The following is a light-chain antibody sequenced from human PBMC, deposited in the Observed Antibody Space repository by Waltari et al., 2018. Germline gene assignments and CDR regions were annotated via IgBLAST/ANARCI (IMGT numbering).Light chain of an antibody. CDR3: QQYNSYSGT. J-gene: IGKJ1*01. CDR1: QNVGRW. CDR2: KAS. Sequence: DIQMTQSPSTLSASVGDRVTVTCRASQNVGRWVAWYQQKSGKPPNLLVYKASSLDSGVPSRFSGSGYGTEFTLTISSLQADDFATYYCQQYNSYSGTFGQGTKVEIK. V-gene: IGKV1-5*03.